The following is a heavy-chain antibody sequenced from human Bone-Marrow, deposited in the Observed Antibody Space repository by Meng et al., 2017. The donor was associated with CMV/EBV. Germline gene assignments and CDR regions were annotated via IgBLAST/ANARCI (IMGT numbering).Heavy chain of an antibody. CDR1: GGSFSGYY. V-gene: IGHV4-34*01. CDR3: ASVRRDIVATGIFDY. Sequence: SETLSLTCAVYGGSFSGYYWSWIRQPPGKGLEWIGEINHSGSTNYNPSLKSRVTISVDTSKNQFPLKLSSVTAADTAVYYCASVRRDIVATGIFDYWGQGTLVTVSS. D-gene: IGHD5-12*01. CDR2: INHSGST. J-gene: IGHJ4*02.